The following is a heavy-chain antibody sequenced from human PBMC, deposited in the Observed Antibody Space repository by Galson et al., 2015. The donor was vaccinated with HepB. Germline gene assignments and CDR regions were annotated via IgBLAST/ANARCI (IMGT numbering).Heavy chain of an antibody. J-gene: IGHJ1*01. V-gene: IGHV3-21*01. D-gene: IGHD6-19*01. CDR2: ISSSSSYI. CDR1: GFTFSSYS. Sequence: SLRLSCAASGFTFSSYSMNWVRQAPGKGLEWVSSISSSSSYIYYADSVKGRFTISRDNAKNSLYLQMNSLRAEDTAVYYCARDQLIAVAGTLWIPHWGQGTLVTVSS. CDR3: ARDQLIAVAGTLWIPH.